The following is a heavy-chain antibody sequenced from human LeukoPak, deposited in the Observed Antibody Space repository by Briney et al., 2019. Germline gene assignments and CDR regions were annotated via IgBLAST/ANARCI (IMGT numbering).Heavy chain of an antibody. CDR2: IYYSGST. CDR3: ARDFYGSGSYYWGPNWFDP. CDR1: GGSISSYY. J-gene: IGHJ5*02. D-gene: IGHD3-10*01. Sequence: PSETLSLTCTVSGGSISSYYWSWIRQPPGKGLEWIGYIYYSGSTNYNPSLKSRVTISVDTSKNQFSLKLSSVTAADTAVYYCARDFYGSGSYYWGPNWFDPWGQGTLVTVSS. V-gene: IGHV4-59*12.